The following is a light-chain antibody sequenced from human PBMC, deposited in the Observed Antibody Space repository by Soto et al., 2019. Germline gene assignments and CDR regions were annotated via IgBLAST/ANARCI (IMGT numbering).Light chain of an antibody. Sequence: QSALTQPRSMSASPGQSVTISCTGTSSDVGRYDYVSWYQQHPVKAPKLIVYDVTERPSGVPDRFSGSKSGNTASLTISGLQAEDEADYSCCSFAGSYSYVFGTGTKVTVL. CDR3: CSFAGSYSYV. CDR1: SSDVGRYDY. J-gene: IGLJ1*01. V-gene: IGLV2-11*01. CDR2: DVT.